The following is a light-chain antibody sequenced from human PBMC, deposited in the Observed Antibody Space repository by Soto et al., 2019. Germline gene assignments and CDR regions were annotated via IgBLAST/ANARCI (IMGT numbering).Light chain of an antibody. V-gene: IGKV1-39*01. CDR2: DAS. J-gene: IGKJ3*01. CDR3: QQYYSYPLT. CDR1: QSISSY. Sequence: DIQMTQSPSSLSASVGDRVTITCRASQSISSYLNWYQQKPGKAPKLLIYDASSLQSGVPSRFSGSGSGTDFTLTVSCLQSEDFATYYCQQYYSYPLTFGPGTKVDIK.